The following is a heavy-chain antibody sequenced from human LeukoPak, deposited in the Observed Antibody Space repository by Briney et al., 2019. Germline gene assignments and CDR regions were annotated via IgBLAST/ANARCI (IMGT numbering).Heavy chain of an antibody. CDR3: ARDLPKTGYVGASDI. V-gene: IGHV1-2*02. D-gene: IGHD3-10*02. CDR2: INPNSGGT. Sequence: GASVKVSCKASGYSFTDYYILWVRQAPGQGPEWMGWINPNSGGTNYAQNFKGRVTMTRDTSINTAYMELNSLTSDDTAVYYCARDLPKTGYVGASDIWGQGTMVTVSS. CDR1: GYSFTDYY. J-gene: IGHJ3*02.